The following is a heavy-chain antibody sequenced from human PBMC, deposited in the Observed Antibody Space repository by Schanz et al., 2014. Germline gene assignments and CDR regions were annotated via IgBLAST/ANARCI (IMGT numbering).Heavy chain of an antibody. V-gene: IGHV4-4*07. CDR1: GASVSSFY. J-gene: IGHJ4*02. CDR3: AREDVAGYFDY. CDR2: VYATGRT. Sequence: QVQLQESGPGLVKPSETLSLTCAVSGASVSSFYWSWIRQPAGKGLEWIGHVYATGRTKYNPSLKSRVTMSVDTSKNQFSLKLTSVTAADTAVYYCAREDVAGYFDYWGQGTLVTVSS. D-gene: IGHD6-19*01.